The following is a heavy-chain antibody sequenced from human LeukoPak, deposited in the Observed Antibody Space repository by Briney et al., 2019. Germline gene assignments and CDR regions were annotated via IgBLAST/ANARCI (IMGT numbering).Heavy chain of an antibody. CDR3: AREIGYCSGGSCYSI. CDR2: ISAYNGNT. Sequence: SVKVSCKASGYTFTSYGISWVRQAPGQGLEWKGWISAYNGNTNYAQKLQGRVTMTTDTSTSTAYTELRSLRSDDTAVYYCAREIGYCSGGSCYSIWGQGTLVTVSS. J-gene: IGHJ4*02. CDR1: GYTFTSYG. D-gene: IGHD2-15*01. V-gene: IGHV1-18*01.